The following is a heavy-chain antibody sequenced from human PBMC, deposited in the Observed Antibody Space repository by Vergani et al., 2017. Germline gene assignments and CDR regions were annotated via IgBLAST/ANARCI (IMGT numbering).Heavy chain of an antibody. Sequence: QLQLQESGPGLVKPSETLSLTCTVSGGSISSSSYYWGWIRQPPGKGLEWIGSIYYSGSTYYNPSLKSRVTISVDTSKNQFSLKLSSVTAADTAVYYCARETYSSSSHWFDPWGQGTLVTVSS. CDR2: IYYSGST. D-gene: IGHD6-6*01. CDR3: ARETYSSSSHWFDP. J-gene: IGHJ5*02. V-gene: IGHV4-39*02. CDR1: GGSISSSSYY.